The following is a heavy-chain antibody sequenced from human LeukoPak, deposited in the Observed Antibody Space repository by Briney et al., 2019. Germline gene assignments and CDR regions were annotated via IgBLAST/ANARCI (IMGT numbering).Heavy chain of an antibody. V-gene: IGHV3-33*03. D-gene: IGHD6-19*01. CDR2: IWYDGSNK. J-gene: IGHJ3*02. CDR1: GFTFSSYG. Sequence: GRSLRLSCAASGFTFSSYGMHWVRQAPGKGLEWVAVIWYDGSNKYYADSVKGRFTISRDNAKNSLYLQMNSLRAEDTAVYYCASSGWYNLGAFDIWGQGTMVTVSS. CDR3: ASSGWYNLGAFDI.